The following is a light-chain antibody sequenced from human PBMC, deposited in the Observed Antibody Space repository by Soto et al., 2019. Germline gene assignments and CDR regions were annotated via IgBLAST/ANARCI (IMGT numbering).Light chain of an antibody. J-gene: IGLJ3*02. Sequence: QSALTQPASVSGSPGQSITISCTGTSSDVGAYNFVSWYQHHPGTAPKLMIYEVSNRPSGASNRFSGSKSGNTASLTISGLQTEDEADYYCYSYRGSYAWVFGGGTKLTVL. CDR1: SSDVGAYNF. CDR3: YSYRGSYAWV. CDR2: EVS. V-gene: IGLV2-14*01.